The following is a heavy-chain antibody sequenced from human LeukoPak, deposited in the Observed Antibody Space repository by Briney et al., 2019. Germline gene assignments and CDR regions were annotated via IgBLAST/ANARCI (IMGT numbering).Heavy chain of an antibody. D-gene: IGHD3-3*01. CDR1: GFTFSSYS. V-gene: IGHV3-48*01. CDR3: ARHPDYDFWSGYLYYFDY. CDR2: ISSSSSTI. J-gene: IGHJ4*02. Sequence: GGSLRLSCAASGFTFSSYSMNWVRQAPGKGLEWVSYISSSSSTIYYADSVKGRFTISRDNAKNSLYLQMNSLRAEDTAVYYCARHPDYDFWSGYLYYFDYWGQGTLVTVSS.